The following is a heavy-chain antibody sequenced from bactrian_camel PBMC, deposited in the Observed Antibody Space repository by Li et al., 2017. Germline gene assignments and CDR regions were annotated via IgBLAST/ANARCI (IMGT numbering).Heavy chain of an antibody. CDR1: GFTFSSYG. Sequence: HVQLVESGGGSVQAGGSLRLSCAASGFTFSSYGMSWLRQSPEKGLEWVSGIFSDGDITQNADSVKGRFTISKNNAQNTLYLQMDSLKVEDTVIYSCAAAYAPCQQGFGYWGQGTQVTVS. V-gene: IGHV3S7*01. CDR3: AAAYAPCQQGFGY. CDR2: IFSDGDIT. D-gene: IGHD1*01. J-gene: IGHJ6*01.